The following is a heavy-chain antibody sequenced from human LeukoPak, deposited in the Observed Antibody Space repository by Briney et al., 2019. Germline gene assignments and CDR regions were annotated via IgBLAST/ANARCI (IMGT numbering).Heavy chain of an antibody. CDR2: ISSSSSYI. CDR1: GFTFSSYS. Sequence: GSLRLSCAASGFTFSSYSMNWVRQAPGKGLEWVSSISSSSSYIYYADSVKGRFTISRDNAKNSLYLQMSSLRAEDTAVYYCARDGAYLGYFDYWGQGTLVTVSS. CDR3: ARDGAYLGYFDY. J-gene: IGHJ4*02. D-gene: IGHD3-16*01. V-gene: IGHV3-21*01.